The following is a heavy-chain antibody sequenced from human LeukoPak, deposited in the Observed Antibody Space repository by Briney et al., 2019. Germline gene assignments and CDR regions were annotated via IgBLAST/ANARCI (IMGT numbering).Heavy chain of an antibody. CDR2: IYYSGST. D-gene: IGHD3-16*01. CDR3: ARVYGGGRGGWFDT. J-gene: IGHJ5*02. CDR1: GDSIRGHY. Sequence: SETLSLTCSVSGDSIRGHYWTWIRQPPGKGLEWIGYIYYSGSTTYNPSLKSRVTVSVHTSKNQFYLNLSSVTAADTAVYYCARVYGGGRGGWFDTWGQGTLVAVSS. V-gene: IGHV4-59*11.